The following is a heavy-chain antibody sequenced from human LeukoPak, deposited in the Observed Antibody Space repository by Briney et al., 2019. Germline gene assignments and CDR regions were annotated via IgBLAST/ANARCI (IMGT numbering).Heavy chain of an antibody. Sequence: GGSLRLSCAASGFTFSDYYMSWVRQAPGKGLEWVSYISSSDSTIYYADSVKGRLTISRDNANNSLYLQMNSLRAEDTAVYYCATRRDGYNYKVYWGQGTLVTVSS. V-gene: IGHV3-11*04. CDR3: ATRRDGYNYKVY. CDR1: GFTFSDYY. D-gene: IGHD5-24*01. J-gene: IGHJ4*02. CDR2: ISSSDSTI.